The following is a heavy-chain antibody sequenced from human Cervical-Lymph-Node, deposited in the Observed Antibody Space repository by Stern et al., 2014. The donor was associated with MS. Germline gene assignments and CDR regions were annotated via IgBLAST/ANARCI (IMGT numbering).Heavy chain of an antibody. V-gene: IGHV3-21*06. CDR2: ITGTSLYI. CDR1: GFTFINYH. Sequence: EVHLVESGGGLVKPGGSLRLSCATSGFTFINYHMNWVRQAPGKGLEWVSSITGTSLYINYADSVKGRFTISRDNARNSLSLQMNSLRAEDTAVYYCVRARSTVAPYYFDNWGQGTLVTVSS. J-gene: IGHJ4*02. CDR3: VRARSTVAPYYFDN. D-gene: IGHD3-10*01.